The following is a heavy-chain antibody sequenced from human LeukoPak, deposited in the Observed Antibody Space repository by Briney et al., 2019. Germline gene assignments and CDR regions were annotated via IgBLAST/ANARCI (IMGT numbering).Heavy chain of an antibody. CDR2: IYHSGNT. D-gene: IGHD6-13*01. V-gene: IGHV4-39*01. CDR1: GGSISSSSYY. Sequence: SETLSLTCTVSGGSISSSSYYWGWIRQPPGKGLEWIGSIYHSGNTYYNPSLKSRVTISVDTSKNQFSLKLSSVTAADTAVYYCARQSTSSWYDYWGQGTLVTVPS. J-gene: IGHJ4*02. CDR3: ARQSTSSWYDY.